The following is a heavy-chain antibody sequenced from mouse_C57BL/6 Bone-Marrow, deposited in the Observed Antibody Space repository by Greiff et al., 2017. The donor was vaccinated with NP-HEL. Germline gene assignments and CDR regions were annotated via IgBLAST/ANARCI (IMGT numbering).Heavy chain of an antibody. CDR2: INYDGSST. Sequence: EVNLVESEGGLVQPGSSMKLSCTASGFTFSDYYMAWVRQVPEKGLEWVANINYDGSSTYYLDSLKSRFIISRDNAKNILYLQMSSLKSEDTATYYCARVYDYDDGYYFDYWGQGTTLTVSS. D-gene: IGHD2-4*01. J-gene: IGHJ2*01. V-gene: IGHV5-16*01. CDR1: GFTFSDYY. CDR3: ARVYDYDDGYYFDY.